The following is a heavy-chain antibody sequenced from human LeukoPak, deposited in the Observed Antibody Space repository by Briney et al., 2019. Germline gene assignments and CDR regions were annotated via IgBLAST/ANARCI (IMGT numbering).Heavy chain of an antibody. Sequence: GASVKVSCKASGGTFSSYAISWVRQAPGQGLEWMGRIIPIFGTANYAQKFQGRVTITTDEFTSTAYMELSSLRSEDTAVYYCAGDRSYSGSSTHIDYWGQGTLVTVSS. CDR1: GGTFSSYA. V-gene: IGHV1-69*05. J-gene: IGHJ4*02. D-gene: IGHD1-26*01. CDR2: IIPIFGTA. CDR3: AGDRSYSGSSTHIDY.